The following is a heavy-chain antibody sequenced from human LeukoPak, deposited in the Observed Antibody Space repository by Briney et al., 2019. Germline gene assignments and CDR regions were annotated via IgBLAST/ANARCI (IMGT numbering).Heavy chain of an antibody. D-gene: IGHD5-18*01. J-gene: IGHJ3*02. Sequence: GGSLRLSCAASGLTFSGYSVNWVRQAPGKGLEWVANIKQDGSDKYYVDSVKGRFTISRDNAKNSLYLQMNSLRAEDTAVYYCATWIQLWFGAFDIWGQGTMVTVSS. CDR3: ATWIQLWFGAFDI. V-gene: IGHV3-7*01. CDR1: GLTFSGYS. CDR2: IKQDGSDK.